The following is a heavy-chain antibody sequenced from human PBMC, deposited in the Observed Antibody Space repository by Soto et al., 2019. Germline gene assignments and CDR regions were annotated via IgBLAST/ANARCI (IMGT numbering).Heavy chain of an antibody. J-gene: IGHJ4*02. CDR1: GFTVSSDA. D-gene: IGHD6-19*01. CDR2: LSGRGGST. CDR3: AKSPSPYSSGWYGGFDY. V-gene: IGHV3-23*01. Sequence: EVQLLESWGGLVQPGGSLRLACAASGFTVSSDAMSWVRQAPGKGLEWVSALSGRGGSTYDADSVKGRFTISRDNSKNTLYLQMNGLRGEDTAVYYCAKSPSPYSSGWYGGFDYWGQGTLVTVSS.